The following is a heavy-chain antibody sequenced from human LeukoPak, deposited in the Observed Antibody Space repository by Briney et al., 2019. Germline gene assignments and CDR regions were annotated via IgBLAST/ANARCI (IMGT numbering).Heavy chain of an antibody. J-gene: IGHJ4*02. V-gene: IGHV3-66*01. CDR3: ASRLMTTVSYFDC. CDR2: LYSGGGT. CDR1: GFTVSSNY. Sequence: GGSLRLSCAAAGFTVSSNYMSWVRQAPGKGLEWVSILYSGGGTYYADSVKGRFTISRDNSKNTLYLQMNSLRAEDTAVYYCASRLMTTVSYFDCWGQGTLVTVSS. D-gene: IGHD4-11*01.